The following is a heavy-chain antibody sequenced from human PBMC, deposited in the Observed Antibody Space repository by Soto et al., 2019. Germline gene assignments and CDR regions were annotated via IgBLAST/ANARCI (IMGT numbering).Heavy chain of an antibody. V-gene: IGHV4-34*01. D-gene: IGHD5-18*01. CDR3: ARPRGYSYGYSRYGMDV. Sequence: SETLSLTCAVYGGSFSGYYWSWIRQPPGKGLEWIGEINHSGSTNYNPSLKSRVTISVDTSKNQFSLKLSSVTAADTAVYYCARPRGYSYGYSRYGMDVWGQGTTVTVSS. J-gene: IGHJ6*02. CDR2: INHSGST. CDR1: GGSFSGYY.